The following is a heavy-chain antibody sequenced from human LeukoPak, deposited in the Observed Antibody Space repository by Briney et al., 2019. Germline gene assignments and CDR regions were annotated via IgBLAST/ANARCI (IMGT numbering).Heavy chain of an antibody. CDR3: ARWLAKYYFDY. J-gene: IGHJ4*02. CDR2: ISSSSSTI. CDR1: GFTFSSYS. D-gene: IGHD6-19*01. V-gene: IGHV3-48*01. Sequence: GGSLRLSCAASGFTFSSYSMNWVRQAPGRGLEWVSYISSSSSTIYYADSVKGRFTISRDNAKNSLYLQMNSLRAEDTAVYYCARWLAKYYFDYCGQGTLVTVSS.